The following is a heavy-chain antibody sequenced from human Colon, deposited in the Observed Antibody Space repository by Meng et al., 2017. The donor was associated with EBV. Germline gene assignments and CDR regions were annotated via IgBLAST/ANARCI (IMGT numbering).Heavy chain of an antibody. CDR3: ARDYGTSRPFEY. V-gene: IGHV6-1*01. J-gene: IGHJ4*02. D-gene: IGHD1/OR15-1a*01. CDR2: TYYRSKWHN. CDR1: GARVSSTGAA. Sequence: QVQRQQSGSGLVKPPPHLSPPGAISGARVSSTGAAWNRIRQSPSRGLEWLGRTYYRSKWHNDYAVSVKGRIAINPDTSKSQFFLQLNSVTPEDTAVYYCARDYGTSRPFEYWGQGILVTVSS.